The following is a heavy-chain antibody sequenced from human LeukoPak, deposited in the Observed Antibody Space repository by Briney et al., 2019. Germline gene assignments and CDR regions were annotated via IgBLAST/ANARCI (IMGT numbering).Heavy chain of an antibody. CDR3: SRDPSNTSGWRAWGDY. D-gene: IGHD6-25*01. V-gene: IGHV1-18*01. CDR2: ISTYNGDT. J-gene: IGHJ4*02. Sequence: GASVKVSCKASGYPSTKFAINWVRQAPGQGLEWMGWISTYNGDTEYAQKFQGRVTMTTDTSTTTAYLELRSLRSDDTAVYYCSRDPSNTSGWRAWGDYWGQGALVTVSS. CDR1: GYPSTKFA.